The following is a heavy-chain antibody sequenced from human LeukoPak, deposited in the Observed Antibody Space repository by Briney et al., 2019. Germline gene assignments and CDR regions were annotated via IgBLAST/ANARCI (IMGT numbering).Heavy chain of an antibody. D-gene: IGHD3-16*02. CDR2: ISGSGGST. V-gene: IGHV3-23*01. Sequence: GGSLRLSCAASGFTFSSYAMSWVRQAPEKGLEWVSAISGSGGSTYYADSVKGRFTISRDNSKNTLYLQMNSLRAEDTAVYYCARSLSSRFSGPRRPSYFDYWGQGTLVTVSS. J-gene: IGHJ4*02. CDR3: ARSLSSRFSGPRRPSYFDY. CDR1: GFTFSSYA.